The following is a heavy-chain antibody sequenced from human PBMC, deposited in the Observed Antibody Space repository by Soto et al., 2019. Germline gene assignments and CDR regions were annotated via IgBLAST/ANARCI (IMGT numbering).Heavy chain of an antibody. V-gene: IGHV4-34*01. D-gene: IGHD3-3*01. Sequence: SETLSLTCAVYGGSFSGYYWSWIRQPPGKGLEWIGEINHSGSTNYNPSLKSRVTISVDTSKNQFSLKLSSVTAAGTAVYYCARGFYDFWSGYCFDYWGQGTLVTVSS. J-gene: IGHJ4*02. CDR3: ARGFYDFWSGYCFDY. CDR1: GGSFSGYY. CDR2: INHSGST.